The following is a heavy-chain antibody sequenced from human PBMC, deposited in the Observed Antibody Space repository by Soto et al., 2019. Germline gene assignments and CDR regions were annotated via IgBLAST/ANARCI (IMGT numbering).Heavy chain of an antibody. V-gene: IGHV3-30*18. CDR2: ISYDGSNK. CDR1: GFTFSSYG. D-gene: IGHD2-21*02. J-gene: IGHJ4*02. Sequence: QVQLVESGGGVVQPGRSLRLSWAASGFTFSSYGMHWVRQAPGKGLEWVAVISYDGSNKYYADSVKGRFTISRDNSKNTLYLQMTSLSAEDTAVDYCSQDLDLVVTTGTLDYWGQRTLVTVS. CDR3: SQDLDLVVTTGTLDY.